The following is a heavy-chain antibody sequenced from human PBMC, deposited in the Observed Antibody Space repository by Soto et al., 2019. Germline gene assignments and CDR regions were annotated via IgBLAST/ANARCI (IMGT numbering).Heavy chain of an antibody. V-gene: IGHV3-21*01. Sequence: GGSLRLSCAASGFTFSSYSMNWVRQAPGKGLEWVSSISSSSSYIYYADSVKGRFTISRDNAKNSLYLQMNSLRAEDTAVYYCAKYRMGPGHYGMDVWGQGTTVTVSS. D-gene: IGHD3-16*02. CDR1: GFTFSSYS. CDR3: AKYRMGPGHYGMDV. CDR2: ISSSSSYI. J-gene: IGHJ6*02.